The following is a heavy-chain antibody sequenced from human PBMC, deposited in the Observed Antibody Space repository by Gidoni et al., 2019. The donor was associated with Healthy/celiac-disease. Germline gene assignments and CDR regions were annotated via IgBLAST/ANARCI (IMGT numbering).Heavy chain of an antibody. CDR1: GGSLRRNY. Sequence: QVQLQESGPGLVKPSETLSLTCTVSGGSLRRNYWTWMRQPPGKGLEWIGYIYYSGSTNYSPSLKSRVTISVDASKNQFSLKLSSVTAADTAVYYCARVDYYGSGSVNSFDPWGQGTLVTVSS. CDR2: IYYSGST. CDR3: ARVDYYGSGSVNSFDP. V-gene: IGHV4-59*01. D-gene: IGHD3-10*01. J-gene: IGHJ5*02.